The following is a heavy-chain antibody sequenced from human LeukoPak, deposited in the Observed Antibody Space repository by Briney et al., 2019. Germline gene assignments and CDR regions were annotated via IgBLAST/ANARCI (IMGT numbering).Heavy chain of an antibody. CDR1: GGTFSSYA. J-gene: IGHJ6*03. Sequence: GASVKVSCKASGGTFSSYAISWVRQAPGQGLEWMGGIIPIFGTANYAQKFQGRVTITTDESTSTAYMELSSLRSEDTAVYYCACGYSYGFMDYYYYMGVWGKGTTVTVSS. D-gene: IGHD5-18*01. CDR3: ACGYSYGFMDYYYYMGV. V-gene: IGHV1-69*05. CDR2: IIPIFGTA.